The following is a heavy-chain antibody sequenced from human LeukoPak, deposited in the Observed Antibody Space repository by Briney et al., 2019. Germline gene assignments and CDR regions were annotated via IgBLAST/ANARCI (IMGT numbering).Heavy chain of an antibody. J-gene: IGHJ3*02. V-gene: IGHV4-39*07. CDR3: ARVSPAFDI. CDR1: GGSISSSSYY. Sequence: SETLSLTCTVSGGSISSSSYYWGWIRQPPGKGLEWIGEINHSGSTNYNPSLKSRVTISVDTSKNQFSLKLSSVTAADTAVYYCARVSPAFDIWCQGTMVTVSS. CDR2: INHSGST.